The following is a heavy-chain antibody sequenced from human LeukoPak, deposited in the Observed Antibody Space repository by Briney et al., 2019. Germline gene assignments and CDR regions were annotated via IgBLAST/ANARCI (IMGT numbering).Heavy chain of an antibody. D-gene: IGHD5-18*01. J-gene: IGHJ4*02. CDR1: GGSISSYY. CDR3: ARARPDTAMAVDY. CDR2: IYNSGST. V-gene: IGHV4-59*01. Sequence: SETLSLTCTVSGGSISSYYWSWVRQPPGKGPEWIGYIYNSGSTKYNPSLKSRVTVSVDTSKNQFSLKLSSVTAADTAVYYCARARPDTAMAVDYWGQGTLVTVSS.